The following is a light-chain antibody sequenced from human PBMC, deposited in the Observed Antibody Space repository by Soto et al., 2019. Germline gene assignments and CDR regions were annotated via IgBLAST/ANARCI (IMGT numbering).Light chain of an antibody. CDR1: SSDIGGYNY. J-gene: IGLJ3*02. CDR3: SSYTSSSTWV. Sequence: QSALTQPASVSGSPGQSITISCTGTSSDIGGYNYVSWYQQHPGKAPKLMIYGVNDRPSGVSYRFSGSKSGNTASLTISGLQAEDEDDYYCSSYTSSSTWVFGGGTKLTVL. CDR2: GVN. V-gene: IGLV2-14*03.